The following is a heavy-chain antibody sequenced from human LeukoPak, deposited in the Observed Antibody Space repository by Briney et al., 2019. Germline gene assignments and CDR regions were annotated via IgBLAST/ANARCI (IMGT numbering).Heavy chain of an antibody. CDR1: GFTFSTYS. V-gene: IGHV3-48*01. Sequence: GGSLRLSCAASGFTFSTYSMNWVRQAPGRGLEWISYIGISSGNTKYADSVKGRFTISGDKAKNSVYLQMNSLRVEDTAVYYCARDTKYAFDNWGQGTLVTVSS. J-gene: IGHJ4*02. CDR3: ARDTKYAFDN. D-gene: IGHD2-2*01. CDR2: IGISSGNT.